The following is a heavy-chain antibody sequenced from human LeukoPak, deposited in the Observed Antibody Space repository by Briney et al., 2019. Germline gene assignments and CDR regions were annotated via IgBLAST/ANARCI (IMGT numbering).Heavy chain of an antibody. J-gene: IGHJ4*02. CDR2: IYFSGSP. CDR3: ARWRTAKTAFDY. V-gene: IGHV4-39*01. D-gene: IGHD2-21*02. Sequence: SETLSLTCTVSGGSISSNSYYWGWIRQPPGKGLERIGSIYFSGSPYYNPSLKSRVTMSVDTSKNQFSLKVSSVTAADTAVYYCARWRTAKTAFDYWGQGTLVTVSS. CDR1: GGSISSNSYY.